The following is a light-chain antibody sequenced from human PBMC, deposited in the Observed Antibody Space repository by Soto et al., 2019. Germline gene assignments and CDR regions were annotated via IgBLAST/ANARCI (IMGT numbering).Light chain of an antibody. Sequence: DIQMTQSPSTLSASVGDRVTITCRARQSISSWLAWYQQKPGKAPKLLIYDASSLESGVPSRFSGSGSGTEFTLTISSLQPDDFATYYCQQYNSYPYTFGQGTKLDIK. J-gene: IGKJ2*01. CDR2: DAS. V-gene: IGKV1-5*01. CDR1: QSISSW. CDR3: QQYNSYPYT.